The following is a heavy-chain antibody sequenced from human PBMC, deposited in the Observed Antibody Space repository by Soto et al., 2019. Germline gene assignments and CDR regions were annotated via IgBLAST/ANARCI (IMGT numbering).Heavy chain of an antibody. Sequence: GGSLRLSCAAFGFTFSNYWMTWVRQAPGKGLEWVAYIKEDGSAKYYVDSVKGRFTISRDNAKNSLYLQMNSLRADDTAVYYFARPAYSSVSVCFDPGGQGTRVTVSS. CDR3: ARPAYSSVSVCFDP. CDR2: IKEDGSAK. V-gene: IGHV3-7*01. CDR1: GFTFSNYW. J-gene: IGHJ5*02. D-gene: IGHD6-25*01.